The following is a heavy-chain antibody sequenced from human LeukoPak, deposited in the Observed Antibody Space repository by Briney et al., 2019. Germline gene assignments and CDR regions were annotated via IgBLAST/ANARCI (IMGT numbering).Heavy chain of an antibody. J-gene: IGHJ4*02. CDR3: ARDLRFGELSFLPFDY. V-gene: IGHV1-46*01. CDR2: INPSAGST. D-gene: IGHD3-10*01. CDR1: GGTFTSYY. Sequence: ASVKVSCKASGGTFTSYYLHWVRQAPGQGLEWMGIINPSAGSTSYAQKFQGRVTLTRDMPTSTVYMEVSSLRSEDTAVYYCARDLRFGELSFLPFDYWGQGTLVTVSS.